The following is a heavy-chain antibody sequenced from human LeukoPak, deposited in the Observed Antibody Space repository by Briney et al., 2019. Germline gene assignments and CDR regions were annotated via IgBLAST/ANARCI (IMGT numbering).Heavy chain of an antibody. CDR2: IRYDGSNK. Sequence: GGSLRLSCAASAFTFSSYGMHWVRQAPGKGLEWVAFIRYDGSNKYYADSVKGRFTISRDNSKNTLYLQMNSLRAEDTAVYYCAKGSYGSGSYFQHWGQGTLVTVSS. CDR1: AFTFSSYG. J-gene: IGHJ1*01. V-gene: IGHV3-30*02. D-gene: IGHD3-10*01. CDR3: AKGSYGSGSYFQH.